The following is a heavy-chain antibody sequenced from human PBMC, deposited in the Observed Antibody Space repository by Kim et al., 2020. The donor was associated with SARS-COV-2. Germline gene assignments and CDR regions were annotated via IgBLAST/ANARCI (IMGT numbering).Heavy chain of an antibody. V-gene: IGHV4-31*03. CDR2: IYYSGST. Sequence: SETLSLTCTVSGGSISSGGYYWSWIRQHPGKGLEWIGYIYYSGSTYYNPSLKSRVTISVDTSKNQFSLKLSSVTAADTAVYYCARDGRSEVLGGMDVWGQGTTVTVSS. CDR1: GGSISSGGYY. J-gene: IGHJ6*02. CDR3: ARDGRSEVLGGMDV.